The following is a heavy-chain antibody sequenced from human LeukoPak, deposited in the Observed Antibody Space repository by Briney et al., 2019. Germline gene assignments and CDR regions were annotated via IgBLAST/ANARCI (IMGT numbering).Heavy chain of an antibody. J-gene: IGHJ3*02. CDR2: IYYSGST. D-gene: IGHD4-17*01. V-gene: IGHV4-39*01. CDR1: GGSISSSSYY. CDR3: ARRDYGRGAFDI. Sequence: SETLSLTCTVSGGSISSSSYYWGWLRQPPGKGLEWIGSIYYSGSTYYNPSLKSRVTISVDTSKNQFSLKLSSVTAADTAVYYCARRDYGRGAFDIWGQGTMVTVSS.